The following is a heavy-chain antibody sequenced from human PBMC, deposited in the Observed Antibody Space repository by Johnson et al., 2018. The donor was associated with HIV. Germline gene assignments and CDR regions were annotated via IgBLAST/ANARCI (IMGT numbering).Heavy chain of an antibody. CDR1: GFTFSSYA. D-gene: IGHD1-1*01. V-gene: IGHV3-30*04. J-gene: IGHJ3*01. CDR2: ISYDGKNN. CDR3: AREDLYDL. Sequence: QVQLVESGGGVVQPGRSLRLSCAASGFTFSSYAMPWVRQAPGKGLEWVAVISYDGKNNYYTGSVKGRFTSSRDNSKNTLYLQMNSLRDEDTAVYYCAREDLYDLGGQGTMVTVSS.